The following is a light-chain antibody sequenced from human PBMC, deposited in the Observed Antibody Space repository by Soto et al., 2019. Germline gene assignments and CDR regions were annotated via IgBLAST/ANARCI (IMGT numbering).Light chain of an antibody. CDR2: QDS. J-gene: IGLJ2*01. V-gene: IGLV3-1*01. CDR1: KLGDKY. CDR3: QAWDSSTAVV. Sequence: SYELTQPPSVSVSPGQTASITCSGDKLGDKYACWYQQKPGQSPVLVIYQDSKRPSGIPERFSGSNSGNTATLTISGTQAMDEADYYCQAWDSSTAVVFGGGTQLPS.